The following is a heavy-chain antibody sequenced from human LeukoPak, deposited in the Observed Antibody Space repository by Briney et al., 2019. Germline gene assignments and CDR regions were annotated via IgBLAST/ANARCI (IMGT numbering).Heavy chain of an antibody. V-gene: IGHV3-74*01. J-gene: IGHJ4*02. D-gene: IGHD4-17*01. CDR2: INRDGRST. Sequence: GGSLRLSCAASGFTFSNYNMNWIRQAPGKGLVWVSRINRDGRSTNYADSVKGRFTISRDNAKNTVFLQMNSLRAEDTAVYYCALPLRDGDFYFDYWGQGALVTVSS. CDR1: GFTFSNYN. CDR3: ALPLRDGDFYFDY.